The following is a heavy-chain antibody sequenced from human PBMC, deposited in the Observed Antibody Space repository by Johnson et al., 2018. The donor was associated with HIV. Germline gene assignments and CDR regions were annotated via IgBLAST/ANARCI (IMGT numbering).Heavy chain of an antibody. CDR2: ISYDGSNK. V-gene: IGHV3-30*04. J-gene: IGHJ3*02. Sequence: QVQLVESGGGVVQPGRSLRLSCAASGFTFSSYAMHWVRQAPGKGLEWVAVISYDGSNKYYADSVKGRFTISRDNSKNTLYLQMNSRRAEDTAVYYCAREMAIAAACHDAFDIWGQGTIVTVSS. CDR3: AREMAIAAACHDAFDI. D-gene: IGHD6-13*01. CDR1: GFTFSSYA.